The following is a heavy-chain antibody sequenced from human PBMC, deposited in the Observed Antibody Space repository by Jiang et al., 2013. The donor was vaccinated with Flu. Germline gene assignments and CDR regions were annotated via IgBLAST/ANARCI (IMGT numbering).Heavy chain of an antibody. D-gene: IGHD2-15*01. CDR1: GFTFDDYA. CDR3: AKDMRGGYCHGGSCGPLDY. J-gene: IGHJ4*01. V-gene: IGHV3-9*01. Sequence: VQLLESGGGLVQPGRSLRLSCAASGFTFDDYAMHWVRQAPGKGLEWVSGISWNNGSIVYADSVKGRFTISRDNAKNSLYLQMNSLRTEDTALYYCAKDMRGGYCHGGSCGPLDY. CDR2: ISWNNGSI.